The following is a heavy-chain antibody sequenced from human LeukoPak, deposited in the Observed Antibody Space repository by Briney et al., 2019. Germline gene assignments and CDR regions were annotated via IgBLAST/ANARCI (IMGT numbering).Heavy chain of an antibody. CDR3: ARDQGYYYYGMDV. Sequence: PGGSLRPSCAASGFTFSSYWMSWVRQAPGKGLEWVANIKQDGSEKYYVDSVKGRFTISRDNAKNSPYLQMNSLRAEDTAVYYCARDQGYYYYGMDVWGQGTTVTVSS. V-gene: IGHV3-7*03. CDR1: GFTFSSYW. J-gene: IGHJ6*02. CDR2: IKQDGSEK.